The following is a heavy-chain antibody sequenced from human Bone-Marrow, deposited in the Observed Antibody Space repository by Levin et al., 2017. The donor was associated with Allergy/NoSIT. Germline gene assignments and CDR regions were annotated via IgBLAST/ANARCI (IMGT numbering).Heavy chain of an antibody. CDR2: IYHFGNT. CDR3: ARVTVTSSNWFDP. V-gene: IGHV4-31*02. J-gene: IGHJ5*02. CDR1: GASINSGDYY. D-gene: IGHD4-17*01. Sequence: SETLSLTCSVSGASINSGDYYWSWVRQHPGQGLEWIGYIYHFGNTYYNPSLKSRVRISLDMSKNQFSLRLNSVTAADTAVYFCARVTVTSSNWFDPWGQGLLVTVSS.